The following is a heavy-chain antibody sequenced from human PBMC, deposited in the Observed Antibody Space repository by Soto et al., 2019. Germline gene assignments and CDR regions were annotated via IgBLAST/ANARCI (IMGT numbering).Heavy chain of an antibody. J-gene: IGHJ4*02. V-gene: IGHV1-46*01. CDR2: INPSGGST. D-gene: IGHD5-12*01. CDR1: GYTFTSYY. Sequence: QVQLVQSGAEVKKPGASVKVSCKASGYTFTSYYMHWVRQAPGQGLEWMGIINPSGGSTSYAQKCQXXDXRXXETSTSTVYMELSSLRSEDTAVYYCARGTWTLPDYWGQGTLVTVSS. CDR3: ARGTWTLPDY.